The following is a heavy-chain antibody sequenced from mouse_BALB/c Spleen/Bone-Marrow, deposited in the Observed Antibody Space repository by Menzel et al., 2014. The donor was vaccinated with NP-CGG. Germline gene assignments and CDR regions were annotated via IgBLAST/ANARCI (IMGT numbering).Heavy chain of an antibody. CDR3: VRETKVVADFDY. CDR2: IHYSGNT. V-gene: IGHV3-1*02. Sequence: DVMLVESGPDLVKPSQSLSLTCTVTGYSITSGYGWHWIRQFPGNKLEWMGSIHYSGNTDYNPSLKSRISITRDTSKNQFFLQLNSVTTEDTATYYCVRETKVVADFDYWGQGTTLTVSS. CDR1: GYSITSGYG. D-gene: IGHD1-1*01. J-gene: IGHJ2*01.